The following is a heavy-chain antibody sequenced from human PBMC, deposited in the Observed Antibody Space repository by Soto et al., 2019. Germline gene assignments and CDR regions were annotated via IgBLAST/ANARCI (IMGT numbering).Heavy chain of an antibody. V-gene: IGHV4-30-4*01. D-gene: IGHD4-17*01. CDR2: IYYSGST. CDR1: GGSISSGDYY. CDR3: ARLAFPHYGDYVRLDY. J-gene: IGHJ4*02. Sequence: PSETLSLTCTVSGGSISSGDYYWSWIRQPPGKGLEWIGYIYYSGSTYYNPSLKSRVTISVDTSKNQFSLKLSSVTAADTAVYYCARLAFPHYGDYVRLDYWGQGTLVTVSS.